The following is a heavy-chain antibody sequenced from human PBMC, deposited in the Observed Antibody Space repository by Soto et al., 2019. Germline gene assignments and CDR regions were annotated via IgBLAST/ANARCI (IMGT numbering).Heavy chain of an antibody. CDR3: ARDTYSGYDFGL. V-gene: IGHV4-30-4*01. Sequence: LSLTCSVSGASVAGGSYYWSWVRQPPGKGLEWIGYIPSRGRPFYNPSLTSRGTISADTSKNQLSLQLTSVTAADTAVYYCARDTYSGYDFGLWGQGTLVTVSS. J-gene: IGHJ5*02. D-gene: IGHD5-12*01. CDR2: IPSRGRP. CDR1: GASVAGGSYY.